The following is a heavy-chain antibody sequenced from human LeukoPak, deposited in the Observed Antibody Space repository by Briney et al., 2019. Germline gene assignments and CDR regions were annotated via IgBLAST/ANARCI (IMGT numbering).Heavy chain of an antibody. CDR1: GLTFSSYG. CDR3: AKDAPPCSGGSCYSGYYFYGMDV. CDR2: ISYDGSNK. J-gene: IGHJ6*04. Sequence: GRSLRLSCAVSGLTFSSYGMHWVRQAPGKGLEWVVVISYDGSNKYYADSVKGRFTISRDNSKNTLYLQMNSLRAEDTAVFYCAKDAPPCSGGSCYSGYYFYGMDVWGKGTTVTVSS. V-gene: IGHV3-30*18. D-gene: IGHD2-15*01.